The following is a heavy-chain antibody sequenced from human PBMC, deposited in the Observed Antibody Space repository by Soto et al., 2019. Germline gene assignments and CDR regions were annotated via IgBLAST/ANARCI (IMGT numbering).Heavy chain of an antibody. D-gene: IGHD2-21*01. Sequence: PGGSLRLSCAASGFTFSSYAMHWVRQAPGKGLEYVSAITSNGGNTDYASSVKGRFTISRDNSKNTLYLQMGSLRAEDMAVYYCARRIPFGYGMDVWGQGTTVTV. J-gene: IGHJ6*02. CDR1: GFTFSSYA. CDR3: ARRIPFGYGMDV. CDR2: ITSNGGNT. V-gene: IGHV3-64*01.